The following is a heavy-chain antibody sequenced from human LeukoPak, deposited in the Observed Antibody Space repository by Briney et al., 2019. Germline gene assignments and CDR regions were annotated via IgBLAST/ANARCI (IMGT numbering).Heavy chain of an antibody. CDR1: GFTFGDYA. J-gene: IGHJ4*02. CDR3: TREDFGSGTPPVVDY. Sequence: GGSLRLSCTASGFTFGDYAMGWFRQAPGKGLEWVGFIRSKAYGGTTEYAASVKGRFTISRDDSKSIAYLQMNSLKTEDTAVYYCTREDFGSGTPPVVDYWGQGTLVTVSS. V-gene: IGHV3-49*03. CDR2: IRSKAYGGTT. D-gene: IGHD3-10*01.